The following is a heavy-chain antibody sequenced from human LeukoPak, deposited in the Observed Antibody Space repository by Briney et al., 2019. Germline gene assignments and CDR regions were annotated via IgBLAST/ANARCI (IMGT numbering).Heavy chain of an antibody. CDR3: ARLYYYGSGMFSAFDI. D-gene: IGHD3-10*01. Sequence: SETLSLTCTVSGDSISSYYWSWIRQPAGKGLEWVGRIYTTETTNYNPSLKGRVTMSVDTSKNQLSLKLSSVTSADTAVYYCARLYYYGSGMFSAFDIWGQGTVVTVSS. J-gene: IGHJ3*02. CDR2: IYTTETT. CDR1: GDSISSYY. V-gene: IGHV4-4*07.